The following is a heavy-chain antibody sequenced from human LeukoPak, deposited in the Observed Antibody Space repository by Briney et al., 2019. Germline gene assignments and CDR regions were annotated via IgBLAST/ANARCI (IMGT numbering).Heavy chain of an antibody. J-gene: IGHJ6*02. CDR3: AREYGSNYYYGMDV. CDR1: GFTFSSYW. D-gene: IGHD4-17*01. CDR2: IKQDGSEK. V-gene: IGHV3-7*01. Sequence: GGSLRLSCAASGFTFSSYWMCWVRQAPGKGLEWVANIKQDGSEKYYVDSVKGRFTIFRDNAKNSLYLQMNSLRAEDTAVYYCAREYGSNYYYGMDVWGQGTTVTVSS.